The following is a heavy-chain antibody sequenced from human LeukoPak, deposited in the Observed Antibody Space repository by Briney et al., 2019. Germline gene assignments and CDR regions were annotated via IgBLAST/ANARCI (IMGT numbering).Heavy chain of an antibody. D-gene: IGHD1-26*01. CDR3: TNWDH. V-gene: IGHV3-23*01. J-gene: IGHJ4*02. CDR2: ISDSGGCT. CDR1: GFSFSRYA. Sequence: PGGSLRLSCAASGFSFSRYAMDWVRQAPGKGLEWVSDISDSGGCTYYADSVKGRFTISRDNSKNTLYLQVNSLRADDTAVYYCTNWDHWGQGTLVTVSS.